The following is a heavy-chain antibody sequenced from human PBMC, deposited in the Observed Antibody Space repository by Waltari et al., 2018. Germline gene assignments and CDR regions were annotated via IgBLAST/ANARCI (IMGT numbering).Heavy chain of an antibody. CDR3: ARVGEWGGY. Sequence: QVQLVQSGAEVKKPGASVKVSCKASGYTFTGYYMHWVRQAPGQGLEWMGIINPSGGRTSYAQKFQGRVTMTRDTSTSTGYMELSSLRSEDTAVYYCARVGEWGGYWGQGTLVTVSS. V-gene: IGHV1-46*01. CDR2: INPSGGRT. CDR1: GYTFTGYY. D-gene: IGHD3-10*01. J-gene: IGHJ4*02.